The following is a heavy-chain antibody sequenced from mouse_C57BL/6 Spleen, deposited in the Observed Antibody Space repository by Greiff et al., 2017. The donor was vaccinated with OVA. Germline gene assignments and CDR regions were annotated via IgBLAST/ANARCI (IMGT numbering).Heavy chain of an antibody. CDR1: GYTFTSYW. J-gene: IGHJ2*01. V-gene: IGHV1-69*01. D-gene: IGHD4-1*01. CDR3: ARSGLGSYYFDY. Sequence: QVHVKQPGAELVMPGASVKLSCKASGYTFTSYWMHWVKQRPGQGLEWIGEIDPSDSYTNYNQKFKGKSTLTVDKSSSTAYMQLSSLTSEDSAVYYCARSGLGSYYFDYWGQGTTLTVSS. CDR2: IDPSDSYT.